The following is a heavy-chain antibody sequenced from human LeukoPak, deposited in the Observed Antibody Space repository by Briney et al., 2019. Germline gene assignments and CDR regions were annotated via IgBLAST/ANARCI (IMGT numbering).Heavy chain of an antibody. V-gene: IGHV3-74*01. Sequence: PGGSLRLSCEASGFTFSRYWMYWVRQAPGKGLEWVSRIKSDGTFISYAESVRGRFTISRDNAKNTLFLEMNSLRVDDTAIYYCARDAEDSSSWTFDYWGQGTLVTVSS. CDR2: IKSDGTFI. J-gene: IGHJ4*02. CDR3: ARDAEDSSSWTFDY. CDR1: GFTFSRYW. D-gene: IGHD3-22*01.